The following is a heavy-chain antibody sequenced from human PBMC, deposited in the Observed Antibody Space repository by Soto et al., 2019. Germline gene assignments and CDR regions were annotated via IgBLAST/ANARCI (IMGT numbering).Heavy chain of an antibody. J-gene: IGHJ4*01. D-gene: IGHD3-22*01. CDR3: ARQSYDSSGYYLMAHYFDY. V-gene: IGHV4-39*01. CDR1: GGSVSSSDYY. Sequence: SETLSLTCTVSGGSVSSSDYYWGWVRQPPGKGLEWIGSIYHSGAAYYNPSLKSRPTISIDTSKNQVSLNLTSMSAADTAMYYCARQSYDSSGYYLMAHYFDYWGHGTLVTVSS. CDR2: IYHSGAA.